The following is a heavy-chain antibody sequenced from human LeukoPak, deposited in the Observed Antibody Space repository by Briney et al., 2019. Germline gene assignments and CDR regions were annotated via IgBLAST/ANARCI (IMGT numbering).Heavy chain of an antibody. CDR2: IYYSGTT. J-gene: IGHJ4*02. D-gene: IGHD3-3*01. V-gene: IGHV4-31*03. CDR1: GGSISSGGSY. CDR3: AGGHCDFWSGFFPKARHYFDY. Sequence: RSETLSLACTVSGGSISSGGSYWGWIRQHPGKGLEWIGYIYYSGTTYYNPSLKTRVPISVDPSKNQFSLKLSSVTAADTAVYYCAGGHCDFWSGFFPKARHYFDYWGQGTLVTVSS.